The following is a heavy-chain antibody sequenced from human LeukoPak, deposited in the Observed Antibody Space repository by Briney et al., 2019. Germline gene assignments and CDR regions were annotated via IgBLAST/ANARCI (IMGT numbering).Heavy chain of an antibody. CDR1: GGSISSYY. CDR3: ARDGYSDSSGYDYPPSV. J-gene: IGHJ4*02. V-gene: IGHV4-59*01. D-gene: IGHD3-22*01. Sequence: KTSETLSLTCTVSGGSISSYYWSWIRQPPGKGLEWIGYSGSSSYNPSLRSRVTISVDASKKQFSLKLSSVTAADTAVYYCARDGYSDSSGYDYPPSVWGQGTLVTVSS. CDR2: SGSS.